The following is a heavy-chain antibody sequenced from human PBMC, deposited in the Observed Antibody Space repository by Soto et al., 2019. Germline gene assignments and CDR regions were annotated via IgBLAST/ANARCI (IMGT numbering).Heavy chain of an antibody. CDR3: ARPQLTGDLGSLGGWFDP. Sequence: GASVKVSCKASGCTFSSYAISWVRQAPGQGLEWMGGIIPIFGTANYAQKFQGRVTITADESTSTAYMELSSLRSEDTAVYYCARPQLTGDLGSLGGWFDPWGQGTLVTVSS. CDR2: IIPIFGTA. V-gene: IGHV1-69*13. CDR1: GCTFSSYA. J-gene: IGHJ5*02. D-gene: IGHD7-27*01.